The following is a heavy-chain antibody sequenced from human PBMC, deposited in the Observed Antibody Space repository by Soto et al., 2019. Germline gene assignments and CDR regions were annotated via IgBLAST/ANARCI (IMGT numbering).Heavy chain of an antibody. V-gene: IGHV3-30*03. J-gene: IGHJ6*02. CDR2: ISYDGSNK. CDR1: GFTFSSYG. CDR3: XXXXXXXXXXXMDV. Sequence: QVQLVESGGGVVQPGRSLRLSCAASGFTFSSYGMHWVRQAPGKGLEWVAVISYDGSNKYYADSVKGRFTISRDNSKNTLYLQMNSLRAEDTAVXXXXXXXXXXXXXXMDVWGQGTTVTVSS.